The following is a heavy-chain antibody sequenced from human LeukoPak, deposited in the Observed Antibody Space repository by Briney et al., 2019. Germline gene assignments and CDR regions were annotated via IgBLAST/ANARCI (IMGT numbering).Heavy chain of an antibody. CDR2: INPNSGGT. V-gene: IGHV1-2*02. CDR1: VYTFTGYY. D-gene: IGHD3-22*01. CDR3: ARGRDYYDSSPLNWFDP. J-gene: IGHJ5*02. Sequence: ASVKVSCKASVYTFTGYYMHWVRQAPGQGLEWMGWINPNSGGTNYAQKFQGRVTMTRDTSISTAYMELSRLRADDTAVYYCARGRDYYDSSPLNWFDPWGQGTLVTVSS.